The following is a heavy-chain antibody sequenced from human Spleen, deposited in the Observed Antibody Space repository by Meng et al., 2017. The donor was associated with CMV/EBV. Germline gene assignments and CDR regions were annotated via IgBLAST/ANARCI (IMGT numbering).Heavy chain of an antibody. V-gene: IGHV3-30*02. J-gene: IGHJ4*02. CDR2: IRYDGSDK. D-gene: IGHD3-10*01. CDR1: GFTFSSYG. Sequence: GESLKISCAASGFTFSSYGMHWVRQAPGKGLEWVAFIRYDGSDKFYADSVKGRFTISRDNSKNTVYLQMNSLRAEDTAVYYCAKISGYYASGNYYNAYWGQGTLVTVSS. CDR3: AKISGYYASGNYYNAY.